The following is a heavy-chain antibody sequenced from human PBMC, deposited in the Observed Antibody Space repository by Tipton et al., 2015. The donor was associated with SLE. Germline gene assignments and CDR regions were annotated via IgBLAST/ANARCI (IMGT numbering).Heavy chain of an antibody. D-gene: IGHD1-26*01. CDR3: ARSVVGADVYYYGMDV. V-gene: IGHV4-61*01. CDR1: GGSISSGSYY. J-gene: IGHJ6*02. CDR2: IYSSGST. Sequence: TLSLTCTVSGGSISSGSYYWSWIRQPPGKGLEWIGYIYSSGSTKYNPSLKSRVTISADTSKNQFSLKLSSVTAADTAVYYCARSVVGADVYYYGMDVWGQGTTVTVSS.